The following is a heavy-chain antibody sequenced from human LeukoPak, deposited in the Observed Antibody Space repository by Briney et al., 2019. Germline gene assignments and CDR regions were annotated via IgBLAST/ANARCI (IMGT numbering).Heavy chain of an antibody. CDR1: GFTFSSYS. CDR2: ISSSSSYI. Sequence: GGSLRLSCAASGFTFSSYSMNWVRQAPGKGLEWVSSISSSSSYIYYADSVKGRFTISRDNAKNSLYLQMNSLRAEDTAVYYCARWAGSSWSVPLYFDYWGQGTLVTVSS. J-gene: IGHJ4*02. D-gene: IGHD6-13*01. V-gene: IGHV3-21*01. CDR3: ARWAGSSWSVPLYFDY.